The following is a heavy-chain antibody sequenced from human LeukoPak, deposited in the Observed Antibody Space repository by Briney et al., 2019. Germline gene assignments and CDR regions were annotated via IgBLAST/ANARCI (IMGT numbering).Heavy chain of an antibody. D-gene: IGHD6-13*01. J-gene: IGHJ4*02. CDR3: ARVIDSSSWYYFEY. CDR2: INYSGTT. V-gene: IGHV4-39*07. CDR1: GGSISSSGYY. Sequence: KASETLSLTCTVSGGSISSSGYYWSWIRQPPGKGLEWIGEINYSGTTSYNPSLKNRVTISVDRSKNQLSLKVSSVTAADTAVYYCARVIDSSSWYYFEYWGQGTLVTVSS.